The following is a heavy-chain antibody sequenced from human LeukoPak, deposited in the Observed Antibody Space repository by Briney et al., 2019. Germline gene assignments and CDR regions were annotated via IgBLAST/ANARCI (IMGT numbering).Heavy chain of an antibody. CDR2: IYYSGST. J-gene: IGHJ4*02. D-gene: IGHD3-9*01. Sequence: SETLSLTCTVSGGSISSSSYYWGWIRQPPGKGLEWIGSIYYSGSTYYNPSLKSRVTISVDTSKNQFSLKLSSVTAADTAVYYCASLTTILYYFDYWGQGTLVTVSS. V-gene: IGHV4-39*07. CDR3: ASLTTILYYFDY. CDR1: GGSISSSSYY.